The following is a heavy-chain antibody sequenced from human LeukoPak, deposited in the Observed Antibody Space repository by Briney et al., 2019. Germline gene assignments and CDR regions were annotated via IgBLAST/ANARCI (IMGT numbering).Heavy chain of an antibody. V-gene: IGHV1-8*01. D-gene: IGHD6-19*01. J-gene: IGHJ4*02. CDR3: TRGSSGRRDN. CDR1: GYTFTSCD. Sequence: ASVKVSCKASGYTFTSCDINWVRQATGQGLEWMGWMNPDSGNTGYGQSFQGRITMTRDISIGTAYMELSNLTSEDTAIYYCTRGSSGRRDNWGQGTLVTVSS. CDR2: MNPDSGNT.